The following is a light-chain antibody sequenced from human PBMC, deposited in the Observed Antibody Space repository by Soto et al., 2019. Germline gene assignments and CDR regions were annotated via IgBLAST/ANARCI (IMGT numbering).Light chain of an antibody. J-gene: IGKJ1*01. V-gene: IGKV3-20*01. Sequence: EIVLTHSPGTLSLSPWEIATLSCRASQSVSSSYLAWYQQKPGQAPRLLIYGASSRATGIPDRFSGSGSGTDFTLSISRLEPEDVAVYYCQQYSNTPRTFGQGTKVDIK. CDR3: QQYSNTPRT. CDR2: GAS. CDR1: QSVSSSY.